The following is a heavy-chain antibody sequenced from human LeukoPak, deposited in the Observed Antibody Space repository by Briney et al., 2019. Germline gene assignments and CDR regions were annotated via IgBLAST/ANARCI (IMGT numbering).Heavy chain of an antibody. V-gene: IGHV1-2*02. CDR3: ARGYDYVWGSYRLDY. D-gene: IGHD3-16*02. CDR2: INPNSGGA. Sequence: ASVKVSCKASGYTSTGYYMHWVRQAPGQGLEWMGWINPNSGGANYAQKFQGRVTMTRDTSISTAYMELSRLRSDDTAVYYCARGYDYVWGSYRLDYWGQGTLVTISS. J-gene: IGHJ4*02. CDR1: GYTSTGYY.